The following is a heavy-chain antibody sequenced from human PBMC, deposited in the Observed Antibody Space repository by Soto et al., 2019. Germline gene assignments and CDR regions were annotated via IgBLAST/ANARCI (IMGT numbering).Heavy chain of an antibody. CDR1: GGSISPYH. V-gene: IGHV4-59*08. D-gene: IGHD1-1*01. CDR2: IAYTGSA. Sequence: QVHLQESGPGLVKPSETLSLTCSVSGGSISPYHWAWLRQPPGKGLDWIGDIAYTGSANYNPSLKSRVTMSVDTSKNQLSLRLSSVTAADTAVYYCAGHRVFTRDINYWGQGILVTVSS. CDR3: AGHRVFTRDINY. J-gene: IGHJ4*02.